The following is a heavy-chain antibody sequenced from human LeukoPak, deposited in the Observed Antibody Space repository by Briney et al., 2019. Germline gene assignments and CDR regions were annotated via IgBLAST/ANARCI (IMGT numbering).Heavy chain of an antibody. Sequence: PGASVSVSCKASGYTSTSYGISWGRQAPGQGLEWRGWMNTNSGNTGYAQTSKGRVTITRNTPISTAYMELSSLRSGDTAVYYCARVRQGWG. CDR2: MNTNSGNT. CDR3: ARVRQG. CDR1: GYTSTSYG. J-gene: IGHJ6*01. V-gene: IGHV1-8*03. D-gene: IGHD6-6*01.